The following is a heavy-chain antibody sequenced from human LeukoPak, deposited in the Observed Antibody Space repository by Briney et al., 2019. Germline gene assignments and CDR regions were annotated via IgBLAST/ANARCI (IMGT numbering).Heavy chain of an antibody. CDR1: GYTFTGYY. CDR3: ARDRGIQLWERYYYYYMDA. J-gene: IGHJ6*03. D-gene: IGHD5-18*01. CDR2: MNPNSGGT. V-gene: IGHV1-2*02. Sequence: ASVKVSCKASGYTFTGYYMHWVRQAPGQGREWMGWMNPNSGGTNYAQKLQGRVTMSRDTSTSTDYMGIRRLRSDDTAVYYCARDRGIQLWERYYYYYMDAWGKGTTVTVSS.